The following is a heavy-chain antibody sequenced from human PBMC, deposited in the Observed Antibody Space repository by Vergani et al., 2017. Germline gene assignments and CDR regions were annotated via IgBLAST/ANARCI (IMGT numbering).Heavy chain of an antibody. CDR1: GGSINTGPYY. J-gene: IGHJ6*03. V-gene: IGHV4-30-4*01. CDR3: AGQKDYYMDV. Sequence: QVQLQESGPRLVRPSQTLSLTCTVSGGSINTGPYYWGGARHPAGTGLEWIGYIYYSGTTYYNPSLESRLTISLDTSENHLSLKLTSVTAADTAVYYCAGQKDYYMDVWGKGATVTVS. CDR2: IYYSGTT.